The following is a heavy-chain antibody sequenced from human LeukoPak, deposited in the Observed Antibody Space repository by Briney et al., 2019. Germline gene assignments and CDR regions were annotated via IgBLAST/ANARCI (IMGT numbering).Heavy chain of an antibody. CDR3: ARNDVGYCSGGSCYGLDY. CDR2: IIPIFGTA. D-gene: IGHD2-15*01. CDR1: GGTFSSYA. J-gene: IGHJ4*02. V-gene: IGHV1-69*13. Sequence: SVKVSCKASGGTFSSYAISWVRQAPGQGLEWMGGIIPIFGTANYAQKFQGRVTITADESTSTAYMELSGLRSEDTAVYYCARNDVGYCSGGSCYGLDYWGQGTLVTVSS.